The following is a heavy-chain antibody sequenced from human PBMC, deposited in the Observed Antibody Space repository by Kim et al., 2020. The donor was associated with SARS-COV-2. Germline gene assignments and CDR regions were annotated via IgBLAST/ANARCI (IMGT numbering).Heavy chain of an antibody. J-gene: IGHJ6*02. CDR2: ISAYNGNT. CDR3: ARAVHSSSWYGVYYGMDV. Sequence: ASVKVSCKASGYTFTSYGISWVRQAPGQGLEWMGWISAYNGNTNYAQKLQGRVTMTTDTSTSTAYMELRSLRSDDTAVYYCARAVHSSSWYGVYYGMDVWGQGTTVTVSS. V-gene: IGHV1-18*01. CDR1: GYTFTSYG. D-gene: IGHD6-13*01.